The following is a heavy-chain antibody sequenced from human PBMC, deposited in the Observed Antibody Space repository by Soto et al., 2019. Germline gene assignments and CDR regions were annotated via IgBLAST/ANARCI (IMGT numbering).Heavy chain of an antibody. CDR3: ARDNLATGFLGYFDY. V-gene: IGHV3-33*01. CDR2: IWYDGSNK. D-gene: IGHD6-13*01. CDR1: GFTFSSYG. J-gene: IGHJ4*02. Sequence: GGSLRLSCAASGFTFSSYGMHWVRQAPGKGLEWVAVIWYDGSNKYYADSVKGRFTISRDNSKNTLYLQMNSLRAEDTAVYYCARDNLATGFLGYFDYWGQGTLVTVSS.